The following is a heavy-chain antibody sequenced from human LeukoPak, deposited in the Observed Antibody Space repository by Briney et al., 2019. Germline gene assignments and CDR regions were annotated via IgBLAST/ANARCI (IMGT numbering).Heavy chain of an antibody. V-gene: IGHV3-23*01. CDR3: AKVHDSSGYPDI. J-gene: IGHJ3*02. Sequence: GGSRRLSCAASGFTFSSYAMSWVRQAPGKGLEWVSAISGSGGSTYYADSVKGRFTISRDNSKNTLYLQMNSLRAEDTAVYYCAKVHDSSGYPDIWGQGTMVTVSS. CDR1: GFTFSSYA. CDR2: ISGSGGST. D-gene: IGHD3-22*01.